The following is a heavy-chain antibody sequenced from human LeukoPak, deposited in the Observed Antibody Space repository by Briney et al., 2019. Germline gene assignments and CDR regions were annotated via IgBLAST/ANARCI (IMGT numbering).Heavy chain of an antibody. V-gene: IGHV3-7*01. Sequence: PGGSLRLSCAASGFTFSSYWMSWVRQAPGKGLEWVANIKQDGSEKYYVDSVKGRFTISRDNAKNSLYLQMSSLRAEDTAVYYCARSPISGYWYFDLWGRGTLVTVSS. CDR2: IKQDGSEK. J-gene: IGHJ2*01. CDR1: GFTFSSYW. CDR3: ARSPISGYWYFDL. D-gene: IGHD3-10*01.